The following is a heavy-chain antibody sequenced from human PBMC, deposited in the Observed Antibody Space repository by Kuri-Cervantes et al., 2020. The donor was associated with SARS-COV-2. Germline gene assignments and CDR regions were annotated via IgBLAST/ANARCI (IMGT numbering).Heavy chain of an antibody. Sequence: GEYLKLYCAASGFIFSNYGMPWVRQAPGKGLEWVAVIWYDGSNKYYADSVKGRFTISRDDSKNTLYLQMDSLRDDDTAVYYCARDCPARNWNYGAFDIWGQGTMVTVSS. D-gene: IGHD1-7*01. J-gene: IGHJ3*02. CDR2: IWYDGSNK. CDR3: ARDCPARNWNYGAFDI. V-gene: IGHV3-33*01. CDR1: GFIFSNYG.